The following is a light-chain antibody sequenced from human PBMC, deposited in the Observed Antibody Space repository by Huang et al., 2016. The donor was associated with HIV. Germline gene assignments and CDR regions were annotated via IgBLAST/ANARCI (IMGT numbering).Light chain of an antibody. J-gene: IGKJ2*01. Sequence: EIVMTQSPATLSVSPGERVTLFCRASQSVSGNLAWYQQKPGQAPRLLIYGASSRPTGIPARFSGSGSGTEFTLTINSLQSEDFAVYYCQQYYNRPPYTFGQGTKLEIK. CDR3: QQYYNRPPYT. V-gene: IGKV3-15*01. CDR2: GAS. CDR1: QSVSGN.